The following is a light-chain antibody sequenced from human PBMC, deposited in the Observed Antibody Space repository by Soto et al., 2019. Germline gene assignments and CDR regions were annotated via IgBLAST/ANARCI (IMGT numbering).Light chain of an antibody. V-gene: IGKV1-5*02. CDR2: EAS. J-gene: IGKJ1*01. Sequence: IQFTQCHFKLTASLGDRVTLICRASQSVISWLAWYQQKPGKAPRLLIYEASSMPSGVPSRFSGSGSGTEFTLTISSLQPDDFGTYFCQQYGSCPWTFGQGTKVDIK. CDR3: QQYGSCPWT. CDR1: QSVISW.